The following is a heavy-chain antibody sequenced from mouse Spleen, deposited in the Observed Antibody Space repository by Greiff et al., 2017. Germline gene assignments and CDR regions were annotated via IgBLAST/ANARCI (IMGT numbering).Heavy chain of an antibody. V-gene: IGHV5-9*04. CDR1: GFTFSSYT. D-gene: IGHD2-1*01. CDR2: ISSGGGNT. CDR3: ARTYGNYLYYFDS. J-gene: IGHJ2*01. Sequence: EVQLVESGGGLVKPGGSLKLSCAASGFTFSSYTMSWVRQTPAKRLEWVATISSGGGNTYYPDSVKGRFTISRDNARNTLYLQMSSLRSEDTAMYYCARTYGNYLYYFDSWGAGTTLTVSS.